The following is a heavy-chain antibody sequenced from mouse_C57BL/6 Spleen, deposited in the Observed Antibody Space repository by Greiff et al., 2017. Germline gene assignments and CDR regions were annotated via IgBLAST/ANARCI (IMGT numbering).Heavy chain of an antibody. J-gene: IGHJ4*01. CDR3: ARRGLGRAMDY. CDR1: GYTFTSYW. V-gene: IGHV1-69*01. Sequence: QVQLQQPGAELVMPGASVKLSCKASGYTFTSYWMHWVKQRPGQGLEWIGEIDPSDSYTNYNQKFKGQSTLTVDKSSSTAYMQLSSLTSEDSAVYYCARRGLGRAMDYWGQGTSVTVSS. CDR2: IDPSDSYT. D-gene: IGHD4-1*01.